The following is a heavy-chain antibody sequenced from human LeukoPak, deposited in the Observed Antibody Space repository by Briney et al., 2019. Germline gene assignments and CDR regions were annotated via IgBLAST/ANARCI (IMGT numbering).Heavy chain of an antibody. CDR3: ARYRNEALFAFDI. D-gene: IGHD1-14*01. Sequence: PSETLSLTCTVSGGSISNYYWSWIRQPPGKGLEWIGYIYYSGSTNYHPSLMSRVTVSVDTSKTQFSLKLSSVTAADTAVYYCARYRNEALFAFDIWGQGTMVTVSS. V-gene: IGHV4-59*01. J-gene: IGHJ3*02. CDR2: IYYSGST. CDR1: GGSISNYY.